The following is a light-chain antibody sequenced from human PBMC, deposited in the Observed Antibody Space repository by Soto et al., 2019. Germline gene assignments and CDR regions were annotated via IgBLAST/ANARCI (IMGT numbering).Light chain of an antibody. J-gene: IGLJ3*02. V-gene: IGLV2-14*03. CDR1: SSDVGGYSY. Sequence: QSALTQPASVSGSPGQSITISCTGTSSDVGGYSYVSWYQQHPGKAPKLMIYDVSNRPSGVSNRFSGSKSGNTASLTISGLQAEDEAVYYCSSYTTSSTWVFGGGTKVTVL. CDR3: SSYTTSSTWV. CDR2: DVS.